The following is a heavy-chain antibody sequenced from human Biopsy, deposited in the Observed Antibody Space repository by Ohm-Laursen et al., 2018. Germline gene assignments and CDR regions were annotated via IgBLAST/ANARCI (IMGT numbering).Heavy chain of an antibody. CDR1: GASINLYY. J-gene: IGHJ6*02. V-gene: IGHV4-59*01. CDR3: ARDLIAYCPTTSCDNFGMDV. D-gene: IGHD2-2*01. Sequence: GTLSLTCSASGASINLYYWSWIRQPPGKGLEWIGYINHSGSTNYNPSLKSRLTISVNTSKNQFSLKLTSVTAADTAVYYCARDLIAYCPTTSCDNFGMDVWGQGTTVTASS. CDR2: INHSGST.